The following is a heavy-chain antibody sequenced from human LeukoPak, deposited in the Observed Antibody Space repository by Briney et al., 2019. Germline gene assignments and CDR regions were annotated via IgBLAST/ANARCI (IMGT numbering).Heavy chain of an antibody. D-gene: IGHD4-23*01. CDR2: ISYDGTNK. CDR3: ARDRGYGGKWGALDY. CDR1: GFTFSSYA. J-gene: IGHJ4*02. V-gene: IGHV3-30*04. Sequence: GGSLRLSCAASGFTFSSYAMHWVRQAPGKGLEWVAVISYDGTNKYYADSVKGRFTISRDNSKNTLFLQMNSLRAEDTAVYYCARDRGYGGKWGALDYRGQGTLVTVSS.